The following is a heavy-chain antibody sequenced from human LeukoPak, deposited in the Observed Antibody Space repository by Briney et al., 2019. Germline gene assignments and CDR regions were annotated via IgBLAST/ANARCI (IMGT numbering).Heavy chain of an antibody. J-gene: IGHJ4*02. Sequence: ASVKVSFKASGYTFTGYYMHWVRQAPGQGLEWMGWINPNSGGTNYAQKFQGRVTMTRDTSISTAYMELSRLRSDDTAVYYCRTDRYGDYGDYIDYWGQGTLVTVSS. CDR3: RTDRYGDYGDYIDY. D-gene: IGHD4-17*01. V-gene: IGHV1-2*02. CDR1: GYTFTGYY. CDR2: INPNSGGT.